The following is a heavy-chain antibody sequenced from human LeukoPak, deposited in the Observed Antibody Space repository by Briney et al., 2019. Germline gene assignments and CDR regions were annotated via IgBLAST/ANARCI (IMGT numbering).Heavy chain of an antibody. Sequence: SETLSLTCTVSGGSISSSSYYWGWIRQPPGKGLEWIGSIYYSGSTYYNPSLKSRVTISVDTSKNQFSLKLSSVTAADTAVYYCARLKLYYAFDIWGQGTMVTVSS. V-gene: IGHV4-39*07. J-gene: IGHJ3*02. D-gene: IGHD2-2*02. CDR2: IYYSGST. CDR1: GGSISSSSYY. CDR3: ARLKLYYAFDI.